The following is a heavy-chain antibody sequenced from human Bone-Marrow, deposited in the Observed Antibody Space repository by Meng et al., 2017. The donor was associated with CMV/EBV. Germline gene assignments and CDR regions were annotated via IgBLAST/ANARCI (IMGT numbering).Heavy chain of an antibody. V-gene: IGHV1-69*05. CDR3: AREGHYYYYSSVSFDY. J-gene: IGHJ4*02. D-gene: IGHD3-22*01. CDR1: GGTFSSYA. CDR2: IIPIFGTA. Sequence: SVKVSCKASGGTFSSYAISWVRQAPGQGLEWMGGIIPIFGTANYAQKFQGRVTITTDESTSTAYMELSSLRSEDTAVYYCAREGHYYYYSSVSFDYWGQGTLVTVSS.